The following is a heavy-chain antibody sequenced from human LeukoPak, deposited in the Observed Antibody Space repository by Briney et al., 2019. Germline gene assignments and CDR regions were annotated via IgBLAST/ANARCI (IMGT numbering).Heavy chain of an antibody. CDR3: ASRTDCTSTNCPSAFDL. CDR1: GFTFSDYY. CDR2: ISHNGLST. V-gene: IGHV3-64*02. J-gene: IGHJ3*01. D-gene: IGHD2-2*01. Sequence: PGRSLRLSCVVSGFTFSDYYMSWIRQAPGKGLEYVSAISHNGLSTYYIDSVKGRFTISRDNSKNMLYLHMGSLRVEDLAVYYCASRTDCTSTNCPSAFDLWGQGTMVIVSS.